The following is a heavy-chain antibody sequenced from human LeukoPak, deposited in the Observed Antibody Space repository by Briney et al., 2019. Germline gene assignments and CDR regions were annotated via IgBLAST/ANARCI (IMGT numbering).Heavy chain of an antibody. D-gene: IGHD1-26*01. CDR3: ARDKSVGASLFDY. CDR1: GFSFSNYN. CDR2: INWNGGST. Sequence: PGGSLRLSCAASGFSFSNYNMNWVRQAPGKGLEWVSGINWNGGSTGYADSVKGRFTISRDNAKNSLYLQMNSLRAEDTAVYYCARDKSVGASLFDYWGQGTLVTVSS. J-gene: IGHJ4*02. V-gene: IGHV3-20*04.